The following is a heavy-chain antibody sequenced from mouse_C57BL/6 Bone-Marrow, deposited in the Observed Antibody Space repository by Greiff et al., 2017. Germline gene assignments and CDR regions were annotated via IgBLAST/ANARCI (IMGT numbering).Heavy chain of an antibody. J-gene: IGHJ4*01. CDR3: ARQDGYYNYYAMDY. D-gene: IGHD2-3*01. CDR1: EYEFPSHD. CDR2: INSDGGST. V-gene: IGHV5-2*01. Sequence: DVKLVESGGGLVQPGESLKLSCESNEYEFPSHDMSWVRKTPEKRLELVAAINSDGGSTYYPDTMERRFIITRDNTKKTLYLQMSSLRSEDTALYYCARQDGYYNYYAMDYWGQGTSVTVSS.